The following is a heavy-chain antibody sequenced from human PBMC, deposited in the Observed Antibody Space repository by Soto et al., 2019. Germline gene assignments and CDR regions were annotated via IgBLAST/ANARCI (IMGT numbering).Heavy chain of an antibody. J-gene: IGHJ6*02. D-gene: IGHD2-15*01. V-gene: IGHV1-69*12. Sequence: QVQLVQSGAEVKKPGSSVKVSCKSSGGTFSNSPISWVRQAPGQGLEWMGGVIPLFRTANYAQKFQGRVTITADESTNTDYMELSSLRSGDTAVYYCARSRFVVGVTEDYYGMDVWGQGTTVTVAS. CDR1: GGTFSNSP. CDR2: VIPLFRTA. CDR3: ARSRFVVGVTEDYYGMDV.